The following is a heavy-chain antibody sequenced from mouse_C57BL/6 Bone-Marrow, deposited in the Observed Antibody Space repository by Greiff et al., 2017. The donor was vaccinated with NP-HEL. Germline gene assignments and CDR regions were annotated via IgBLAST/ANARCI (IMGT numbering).Heavy chain of an antibody. J-gene: IGHJ2*01. CDR1: GYTFTSYW. CDR3: ARDYGSSFDY. Sequence: QVQLQQPGAELVRPGTSVKLSCKASGYTFTSYWMHWVKQRPGQGLEWIGVIDPSDSYTNYNQKFKGKATLTVDTSSSTAYMQLSSLTSEGSAVYYCARDYGSSFDYWGQGTTLTVSS. V-gene: IGHV1-59*01. D-gene: IGHD1-1*01. CDR2: IDPSDSYT.